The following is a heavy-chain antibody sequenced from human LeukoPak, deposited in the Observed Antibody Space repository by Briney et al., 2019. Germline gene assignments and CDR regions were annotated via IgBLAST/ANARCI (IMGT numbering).Heavy chain of an antibody. D-gene: IGHD3-9*01. V-gene: IGHV3-48*01. Sequence: RSGGSLRLSCAASGFIFGRDSMNWVRQAPGRGLEWISYISRDSDIRYYADSVRGRFHISRDNSGNTLFLQMNSLGAEDTAVYYCVRDTITYDIFTGSPDYWGQGTLVIVSS. CDR3: VRDTITYDIFTGSPDY. CDR1: GFIFGRDS. CDR2: ISRDSDIR. J-gene: IGHJ4*02.